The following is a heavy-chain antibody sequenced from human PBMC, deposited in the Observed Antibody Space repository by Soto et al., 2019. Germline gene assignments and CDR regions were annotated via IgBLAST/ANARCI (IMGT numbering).Heavy chain of an antibody. Sequence: PVGSLRLSCAASGFTFSSYGMHWVRQAPGKGLEWVAVIWYDGSNKYYADSVKGRFTISRDNSKNTLYLQMNSLRAEDTAVYYCARDERYSSSFWAIDYWGQGTLVTVSS. CDR1: GFTFSSYG. CDR3: ARDERYSSSFWAIDY. V-gene: IGHV3-33*01. CDR2: IWYDGSNK. D-gene: IGHD6-6*01. J-gene: IGHJ4*02.